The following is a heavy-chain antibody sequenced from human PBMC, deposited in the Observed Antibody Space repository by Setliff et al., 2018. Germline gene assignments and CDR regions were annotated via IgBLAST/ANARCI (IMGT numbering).Heavy chain of an antibody. D-gene: IGHD3-22*01. CDR1: GYTFTRNG. V-gene: IGHV1-18*01. Sequence: ASVNVSCKASGYTFTRNGINWVRQAPGQGLEWMGWISVYNGNTHYAQKFQGRVTMTTDTSTTTAYMDLRSLRSDDTAVYYCASSVDYYDGGGYPYAMDVWGQGTTVTVSS. CDR3: ASSVDYYDGGGYPYAMDV. CDR2: ISVYNGNT. J-gene: IGHJ6*02.